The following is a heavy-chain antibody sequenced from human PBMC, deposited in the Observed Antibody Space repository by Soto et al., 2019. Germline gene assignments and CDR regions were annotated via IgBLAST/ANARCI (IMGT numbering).Heavy chain of an antibody. CDR3: ARHRDSSGWYPVNWFDP. CDR1: GGSISSYY. CDR2: IYYSGST. D-gene: IGHD6-19*01. J-gene: IGHJ5*02. V-gene: IGHV4-59*08. Sequence: SETLSLTCTVSGGSISSYYWSWIRQPPGKGLEWIGYIYYSGSTNYNPSFKSRVTISVDTSKNQFSLKLSSVTAADTAVYYCARHRDSSGWYPVNWFDPWGQGTLVTVSS.